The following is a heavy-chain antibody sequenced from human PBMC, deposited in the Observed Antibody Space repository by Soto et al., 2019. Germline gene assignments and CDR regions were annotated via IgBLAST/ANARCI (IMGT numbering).Heavy chain of an antibody. CDR2: IIPILGIA. V-gene: IGHV1-69*02. D-gene: IGHD4-4*01. Sequence: QVQLVQSGAEVKKPGSSVKVSCKASGGTFSSYTISWVRQAPGQGLEWMGRIIPILGIANYAQKFQGRVTITADKSTSTDYMELSSLRSEDTAVYYCARGNPQLTTGGYYYYGMDVWGQGTTVTVSS. CDR3: ARGNPQLTTGGYYYYGMDV. J-gene: IGHJ6*02. CDR1: GGTFSSYT.